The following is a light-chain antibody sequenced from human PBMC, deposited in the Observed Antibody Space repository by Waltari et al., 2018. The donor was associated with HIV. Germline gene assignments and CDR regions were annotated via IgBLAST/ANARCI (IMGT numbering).Light chain of an antibody. Sequence: DFVMTQGPLSLPVTLGQPASISCRSSEDLVDSNGNTYLNWFLLRPGQSPRRLFFKVSKRDSGVPEGFRARGSGTDFTLKIRSVEAEDVGIYFCMQDTHWPFTFGPGTKLDI. CDR1: EDLVDSNGNTY. J-gene: IGKJ3*01. CDR3: MQDTHWPFT. V-gene: IGKV2-30*01. CDR2: KVS.